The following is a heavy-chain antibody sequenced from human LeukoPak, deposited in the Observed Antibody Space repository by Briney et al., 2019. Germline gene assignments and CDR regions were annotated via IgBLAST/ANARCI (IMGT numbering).Heavy chain of an antibody. CDR1: GGSISSYY. D-gene: IGHD3-3*01. Sequence: SETLSLTCTVSGGSISSYYWSWIRQPPGKGLEWIGYIYYSGSTNYSPSLKSRVTISVDTSKNQFSLKLSSVTAADTAVYYCARQNYDFWSGSSTTIDYWGQGTLVTVSS. CDR3: ARQNYDFWSGSSTTIDY. V-gene: IGHV4-59*01. CDR2: IYYSGST. J-gene: IGHJ4*02.